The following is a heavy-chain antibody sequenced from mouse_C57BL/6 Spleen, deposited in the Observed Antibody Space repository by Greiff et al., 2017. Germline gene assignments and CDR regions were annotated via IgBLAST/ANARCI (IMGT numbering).Heavy chain of an antibody. V-gene: IGHV5-17*01. D-gene: IGHD4-1*01. J-gene: IGHJ2*01. CDR2: ISSGSSTI. Sequence: EVQRVESGGGLVKPGGSLKLSCAASGFTFSDYGMHWVRQAPEKGLEWVAYISSGSSTIYYADTVKGRFTLSSDNAKNSLFLQMTSLRAEATAMYYCATLGPFDYWGQGTTLTVSS. CDR1: GFTFSDYG. CDR3: ATLGPFDY.